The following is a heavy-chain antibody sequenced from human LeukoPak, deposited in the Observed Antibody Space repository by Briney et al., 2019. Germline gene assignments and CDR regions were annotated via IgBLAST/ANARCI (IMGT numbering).Heavy chain of an antibody. V-gene: IGHV4-39*01. CDR2: IYYSGST. CDR1: GGSISSSSYY. D-gene: IGHD3-10*01. CDR3: ARRVGSFDH. Sequence: PSQTLSLTCTVSGGSISSSSYYWGWIRQPPGKGLEWIGSIYYSGSTYYNPSLKSRLTISVDTSKNQFSLKLSSVTAADTAVYYCARRVGSFDHWGQGTLVTVSS. J-gene: IGHJ4*02.